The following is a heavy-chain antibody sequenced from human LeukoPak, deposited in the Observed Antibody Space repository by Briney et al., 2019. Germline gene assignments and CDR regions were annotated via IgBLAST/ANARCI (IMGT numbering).Heavy chain of an antibody. J-gene: IGHJ4*02. CDR1: GFTFSTYG. CDR2: IQHNGSNK. CDR3: VPGDEIKY. D-gene: IGHD2-21*02. Sequence: GGSLRLSCAASGFTFSTYGMHWVRQAPGKGLEWVAFIQHNGSNKYYEDSVKGRFTVSRDNSKNTLYLQMNSLRTEDMALYYCVPGDEIKYWGQGTLVTVSS. V-gene: IGHV3-30*02.